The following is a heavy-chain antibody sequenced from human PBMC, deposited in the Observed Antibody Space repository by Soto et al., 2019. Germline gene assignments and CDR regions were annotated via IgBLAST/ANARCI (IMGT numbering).Heavy chain of an antibody. CDR1: GYTFTRYD. Sequence: RASVKVSCKASGYTFTRYDVTCVLRATGQGLEGMGWMNPGSGDTGYAQKFQGRVTMTRNISIATAYMELSSLRSEDTAIYYCARMASFGSLNWFDPWGQGTLVTVSS. CDR2: MNPGSGDT. J-gene: IGHJ5*02. V-gene: IGHV1-8*01. CDR3: ARMASFGSLNWFDP. D-gene: IGHD5-18*01.